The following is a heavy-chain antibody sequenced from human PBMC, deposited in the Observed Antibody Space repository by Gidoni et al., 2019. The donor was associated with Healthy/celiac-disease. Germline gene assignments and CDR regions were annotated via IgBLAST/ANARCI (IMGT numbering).Heavy chain of an antibody. CDR1: GGSFSGYY. J-gene: IGHJ6*02. V-gene: IGHV4-34*01. Sequence: QVQLQQWGAGLWKPSETLSLTCAVYGGSFSGYYWSWIRQPPGKGLEWIGEINHSGSTNYNPSLKSRVTISVDTSKNQFSLKLSSVTAADTAVYYCARDGVITIFGVVTRRGYYYYGMDVWGQGTTVTVSS. D-gene: IGHD3-3*01. CDR3: ARDGVITIFGVVTRRGYYYYGMDV. CDR2: INHSGST.